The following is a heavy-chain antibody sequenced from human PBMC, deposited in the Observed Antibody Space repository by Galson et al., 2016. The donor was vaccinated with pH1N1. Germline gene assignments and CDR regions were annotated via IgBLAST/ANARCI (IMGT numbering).Heavy chain of an antibody. CDR1: GGSFSRLA. V-gene: IGHV1-69*13. CDR2: IIPLFGII. D-gene: IGHD3-10*01. CDR3: ATAGFGAHEFDS. Sequence: SVKVSCKASGGSFSRLAISWVRQAPGQGLEWMGGIIPLFGIINYAQRFQGRGTITADESTSTAYMELNRLRSEGTAVYYCATAGFGAHEFDSWGQGTLVTVSS. J-gene: IGHJ4*02.